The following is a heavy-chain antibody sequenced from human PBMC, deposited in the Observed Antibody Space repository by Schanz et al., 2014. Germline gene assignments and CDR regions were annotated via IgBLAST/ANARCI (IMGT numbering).Heavy chain of an antibody. J-gene: IGHJ5*02. V-gene: IGHV1-18*01. Sequence: QVQLVQSGAEVKKPGASVKVSCKASGYTFTDYGVIWVRQAPGQGLEWMGWISPYNGNTNYAQKVQGRVTMTTDTSTGTAYMELRSLRSDDTAVYYCARDRRRYCSTASCLHDNWFDPWGQGTLVIVSS. CDR1: GYTFTDYG. CDR3: ARDRRRYCSTASCLHDNWFDP. CDR2: ISPYNGNT. D-gene: IGHD2-2*01.